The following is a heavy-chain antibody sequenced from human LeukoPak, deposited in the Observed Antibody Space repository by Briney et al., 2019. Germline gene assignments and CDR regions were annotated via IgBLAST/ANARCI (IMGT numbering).Heavy chain of an antibody. V-gene: IGHV3-11*03. J-gene: IGHJ4*02. CDR2: ISSRSTYT. CDR1: GFTFSNYA. CDR3: ARRRYNWNDAYYFDY. Sequence: GGSLRLSCAASGFTFSNYAMSWVRQAPGKGLEWVSYISSRSTYTNYADSVKGRFTISRDNAKNSLYLQMNSLRAEDTAMYYCARRRYNWNDAYYFDYWGQGTLVTVSS. D-gene: IGHD1-20*01.